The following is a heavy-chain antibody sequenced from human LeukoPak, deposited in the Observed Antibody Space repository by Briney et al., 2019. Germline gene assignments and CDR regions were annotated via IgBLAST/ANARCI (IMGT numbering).Heavy chain of an antibody. D-gene: IGHD3-22*01. V-gene: IGHV4-34*01. CDR1: GGSFSGYY. CDR3: ASITYYYDSSGFSWFDP. CDR2: INHSGST. J-gene: IGHJ5*02. Sequence: PSETLSLTCAVYGGSFSGYYWSWIRQPPGKGLEWIGEINHSGSTNYNPSLKSRVTISVDTSKNQFSLKLSSVTAADTAVYYCASITYYYDSSGFSWFDPRGQGTLVTVSS.